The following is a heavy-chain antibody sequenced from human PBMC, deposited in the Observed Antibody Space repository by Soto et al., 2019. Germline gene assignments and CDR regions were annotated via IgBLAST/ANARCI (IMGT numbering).Heavy chain of an antibody. CDR2: IYYSGST. J-gene: IGHJ4*02. V-gene: IGHV4-59*08. CDR3: AGDYGRPYYFDY. D-gene: IGHD4-17*01. Sequence: SETLSLTCTVSGGSISSYYWSWIRQPPGKGREWIGYIYYSGSTNYNPSLKSRVPISVDTSKNQFSLKLSSVTAADTAVYYCAGDYGRPYYFDYWGQGTLVTVSS. CDR1: GGSISSYY.